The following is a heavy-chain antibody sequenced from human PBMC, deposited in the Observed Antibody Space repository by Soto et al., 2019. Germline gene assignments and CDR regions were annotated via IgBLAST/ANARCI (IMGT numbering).Heavy chain of an antibody. CDR2: ISYDGSNK. CDR1: GFTFSSYA. CDR3: ARDMYSSSSNWFDP. J-gene: IGHJ5*02. V-gene: IGHV3-30-3*01. Sequence: QVQLVESGGGVVQPGRSLRLSCAASGFTFSSYAMHWVRQAPGKGLEWVAVISYDGSNKYYADSVKGRFTISRDNSQNTLYLQMNSLRSEDTAVYYCARDMYSSSSNWFDPWGQGTLVTVSS. D-gene: IGHD6-6*01.